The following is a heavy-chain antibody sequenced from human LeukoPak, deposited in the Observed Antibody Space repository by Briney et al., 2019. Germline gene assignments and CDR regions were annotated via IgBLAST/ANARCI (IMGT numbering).Heavy chain of an antibody. CDR2: IRGSGGGT. V-gene: IGHV3-23*01. CDR1: GFTFSNYA. Sequence: GGSLRLSCAASGFTFSNYAMSWLRQAPGKGLEWVSVIRGSGGGTYYADSVKGRFTVSRDNSKNTLFLQMNSLRAEDTAVYYCATGLSENLRWYFGYWGQGTLVTVSS. D-gene: IGHD4-23*01. J-gene: IGHJ4*02. CDR3: ATGLSENLRWYFGY.